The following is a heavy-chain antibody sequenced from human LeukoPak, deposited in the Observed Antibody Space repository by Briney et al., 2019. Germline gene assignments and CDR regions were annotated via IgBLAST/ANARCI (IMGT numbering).Heavy chain of an antibody. CDR3: ARDRTGYYFDY. Sequence: GGSLRLSCAASGFTVSSNYMSWVRQAPGKGLEWVSVIYSGGSTCYADSVKGRFTISRDNSKNTLYLQMNSLRAEDTAVYYCARDRTGYYFDYWGQGTLVTVSS. CDR1: GFTVSSNY. V-gene: IGHV3-53*01. J-gene: IGHJ4*02. CDR2: IYSGGST.